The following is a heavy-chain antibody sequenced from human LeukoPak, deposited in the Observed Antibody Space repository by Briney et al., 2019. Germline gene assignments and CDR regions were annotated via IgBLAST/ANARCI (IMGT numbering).Heavy chain of an antibody. Sequence: GGSLRLSCAASGFIFSNYAMHWVRQAPGKGLVWVSRINGDGSSTTYADSVKGRFTISRDNAKNTLYLQMNSLRAEDTAVYYCARDMYTTSSARGAYWGQGTLVTVSS. D-gene: IGHD6-6*01. J-gene: IGHJ4*02. CDR3: ARDMYTTSSARGAY. V-gene: IGHV3-74*01. CDR1: GFIFSNYA. CDR2: INGDGSST.